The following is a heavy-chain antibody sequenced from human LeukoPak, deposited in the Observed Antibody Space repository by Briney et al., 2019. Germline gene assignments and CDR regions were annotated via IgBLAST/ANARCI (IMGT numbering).Heavy chain of an antibody. CDR3: ATHYDGSGYYLY. CDR1: GFSVSGKF. D-gene: IGHD3-22*01. Sequence: GGSLRLSCAASGFSVSGKFMSWVRQAPGKGLEWVSGISGSGGSTYYADSVKGRFTMSRDNSKNTLYLQMNSLRAEDTAVYYCATHYDGSGYYLYWGQGTLVTVSS. V-gene: IGHV3-23*01. J-gene: IGHJ4*02. CDR2: ISGSGGST.